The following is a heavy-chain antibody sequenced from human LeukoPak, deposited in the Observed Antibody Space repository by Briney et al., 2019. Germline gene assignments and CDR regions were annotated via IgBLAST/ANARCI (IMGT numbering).Heavy chain of an antibody. CDR2: FLYSGTT. J-gene: IGHJ4*02. CDR1: NGAVKSYY. Sequence: SETLSLTCSVSNGAVKSYYWTWIRQPPGQGLEWIGNFLYSGTTTYRASLDSRLIISVDNSKNTVSLRLFSVTAADTAVYYCATLVYSGSRYHFDTWGQGTLVTVSS. CDR3: ATLVYSGSRYHFDT. V-gene: IGHV4-59*02. D-gene: IGHD1-26*01.